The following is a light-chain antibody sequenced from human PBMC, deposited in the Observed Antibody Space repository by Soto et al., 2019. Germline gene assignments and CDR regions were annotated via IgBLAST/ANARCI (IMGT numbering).Light chain of an antibody. CDR2: ATS. J-gene: IGKJ4*01. V-gene: IGKV3-20*01. CDR3: QQYGSSIT. Sequence: EIVLTQSPSTLSVSPGERATLSCRASQSVSSYYLAWYQQKPGQAPRLLIYATSYRATGIPDRFSGGGSGTDFTLTISRLEPEDFAVYYCQQYGSSITFGGGTKVDIK. CDR1: QSVSSYY.